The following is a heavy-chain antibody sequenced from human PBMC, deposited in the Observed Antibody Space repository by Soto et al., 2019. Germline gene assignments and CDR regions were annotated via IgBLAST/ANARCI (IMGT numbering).Heavy chain of an antibody. D-gene: IGHD3-16*01. Sequence: GGSLRLSCTASGFTFGDYAMSWFRQAPGKGLERVGFIRSKAYGGTTEYAASVKGRFTISRDDSKSIAYLQMNSLKTEDTATYYCARDQDFRSDSTYYDRLDSWGQGTLVTVSS. CDR2: IRSKAYGGTT. J-gene: IGHJ5*01. CDR1: GFTFGDYA. V-gene: IGHV3-49*03. CDR3: ARDQDFRSDSTYYDRLDS.